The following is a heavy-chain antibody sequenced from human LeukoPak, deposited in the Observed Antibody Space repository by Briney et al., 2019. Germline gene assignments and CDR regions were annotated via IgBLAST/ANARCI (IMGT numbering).Heavy chain of an antibody. V-gene: IGHV4-31*03. CDR2: IYYSGST. D-gene: IGHD4-23*01. CDR3: ARENTVVTNYFDY. J-gene: IGHJ4*02. Sequence: PSETLSLICTVSGGSISSGGYYWSWIRQHPGKGLEWIGYIYYSGSTYYNPSLKSRVTISVDTSKNQFSLKLSSVTAADTAVYYCARENTVVTNYFDYWGQGTLVTVSS. CDR1: GGSISSGGYY.